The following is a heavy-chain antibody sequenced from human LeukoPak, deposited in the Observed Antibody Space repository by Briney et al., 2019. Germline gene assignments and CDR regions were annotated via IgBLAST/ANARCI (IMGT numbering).Heavy chain of an antibody. J-gene: IGHJ4*02. Sequence: SETLSFTCAVYGGSFSDYYWSWIRQPPGKGLEWIGYIYYSRSTYYNPSLKSRVTISVDTSKNQFSLKLSSVTAADTAVYYCARELKYYYGSGSYYKGGYFDYWGQGTLVTVSS. CDR3: ARELKYYYGSGSYYKGGYFDY. V-gene: IGHV4-30-4*01. CDR1: GGSFSDYY. CDR2: IYYSRST. D-gene: IGHD3-10*01.